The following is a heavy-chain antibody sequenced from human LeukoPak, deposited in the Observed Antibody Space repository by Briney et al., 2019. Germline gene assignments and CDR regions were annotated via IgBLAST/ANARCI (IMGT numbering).Heavy chain of an antibody. CDR1: GFTFSSYG. Sequence: EGSLRLSCAASGFTFSSYGMHWVRQAPGKGLEWVAVIWYDGSNKYYADSVKGRFTISRDNSKNTLYLQMNSLRAEDTAVYYCARDRKIGGATTNYYYGMDVWGQGTTVTVSS. V-gene: IGHV3-33*01. CDR3: ARDRKIGGATTNYYYGMDV. CDR2: IWYDGSNK. D-gene: IGHD1-26*01. J-gene: IGHJ6*02.